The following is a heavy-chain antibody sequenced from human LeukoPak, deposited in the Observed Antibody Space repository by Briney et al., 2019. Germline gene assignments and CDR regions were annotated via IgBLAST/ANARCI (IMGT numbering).Heavy chain of an antibody. Sequence: PGGSLRLSCAASGFTFRSYGMHWVRQAPGKGLEWVAFIQYDGNIKDYADSVKDRFTISRDNSENTLYLQMNSLRAEDTALYYCAKDVTLTGSFLDYWGQGTQVTVSS. CDR2: IQYDGNIK. J-gene: IGHJ4*02. CDR3: AKDVTLTGSFLDY. V-gene: IGHV3-30*02. CDR1: GFTFRSYG. D-gene: IGHD7-27*01.